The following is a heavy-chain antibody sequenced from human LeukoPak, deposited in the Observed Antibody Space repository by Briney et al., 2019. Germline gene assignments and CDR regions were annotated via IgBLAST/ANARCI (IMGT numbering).Heavy chain of an antibody. CDR3: ARVYHSSGWYWDFDW. D-gene: IGHD6-19*01. CDR1: GFTFSSYG. CDR2: IWNDGSNK. V-gene: IGHV3-33*08. Sequence: GGSLRLSCAASGFTFSSYGMSWVRQAPGKGLEWVALIWNDGSNKGYADSVKGRFTISRDNSKNTLYLQMNSLRAEDTAVYYYARVYHSSGWYWDFDWWGQGSLVIVSS. J-gene: IGHJ4*02.